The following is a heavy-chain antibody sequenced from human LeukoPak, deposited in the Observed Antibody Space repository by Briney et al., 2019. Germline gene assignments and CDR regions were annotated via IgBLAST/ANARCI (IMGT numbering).Heavy chain of an antibody. CDR1: GFTFSGSA. Sequence: GGSLRLSCAASGFTFSGSAMHWVRQASGKGLEWVGRIRSKANSYATAYAASVKGRFTISRDDSKNTAYLQMNSLKTEDTAVYYCTSREGRARHSGYYSDYWGQGTLVTVSS. J-gene: IGHJ4*02. D-gene: IGHD3-22*01. V-gene: IGHV3-73*01. CDR3: TSREGRARHSGYYSDY. CDR2: IRSKANSYAT.